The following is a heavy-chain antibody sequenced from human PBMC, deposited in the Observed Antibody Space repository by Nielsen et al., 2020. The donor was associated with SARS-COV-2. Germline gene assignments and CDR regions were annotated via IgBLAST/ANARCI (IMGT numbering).Heavy chain of an antibody. J-gene: IGHJ6*02. Sequence: GESLKISCAASGFTFSSYGMHWVRQAPGKGLEWVAVISYDGSNKYYADSVKGRFTISRDNSKNTLYLQMNSLRAEDTAVYYCAKNPQITMVRGRYYYYGMDVWGQGTTGTVSS. D-gene: IGHD3-10*01. CDR2: ISYDGSNK. V-gene: IGHV3-30*18. CDR1: GFTFSSYG. CDR3: AKNPQITMVRGRYYYYGMDV.